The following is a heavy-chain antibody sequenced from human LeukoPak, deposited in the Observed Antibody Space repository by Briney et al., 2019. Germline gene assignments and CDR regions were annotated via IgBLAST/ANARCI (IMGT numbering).Heavy chain of an antibody. CDR3: ANELRPNDY. CDR1: GLTFSNRA. V-gene: IGHV3-23*01. D-gene: IGHD4-17*01. CDR2: ISISGNKI. Sequence: GGSLRLSCVVSGLTFSNRAMTWVRQAPGKGLEWVSSISISGNKILYADSVKGRFTISRDNSKNALFLQMNSLQTEDTGVYFCANELRPNDYWGQGTLVTVS. J-gene: IGHJ4*02.